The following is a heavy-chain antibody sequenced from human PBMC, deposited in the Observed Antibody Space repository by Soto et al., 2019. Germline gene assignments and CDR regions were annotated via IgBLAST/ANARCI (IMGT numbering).Heavy chain of an antibody. CDR3: ARGRNGMAG. V-gene: IGHV1-8*01. Sequence: QVQLVQSGAEVKKPGASVKVSCKASGDTFTNYDINWVRQATGQGLEWMGRMNHNSGNTGYAQKFQGRVTMTRNTSIATAYMELSSLRSEDPAVYYCARGRNGMAGWGQGTTVTVS. J-gene: IGHJ6*02. CDR2: MNHNSGNT. CDR1: GDTFTNYD.